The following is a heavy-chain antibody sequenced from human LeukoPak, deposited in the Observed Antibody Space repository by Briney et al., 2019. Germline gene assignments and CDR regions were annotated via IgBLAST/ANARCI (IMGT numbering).Heavy chain of an antibody. Sequence: ASVKVACKTFGYTFTGNNMHWVRQAPGQGLEWMGWINPNTDDTNYAPKFQGRVTMTSDSSISTAYMELSRLRSDDTAVYYCARDRRESNWNFFDYWGQGTLVTVSS. J-gene: IGHJ4*02. CDR1: GYTFTGNN. D-gene: IGHD1-1*01. V-gene: IGHV1-2*02. CDR2: INPNTDDT. CDR3: ARDRRESNWNFFDY.